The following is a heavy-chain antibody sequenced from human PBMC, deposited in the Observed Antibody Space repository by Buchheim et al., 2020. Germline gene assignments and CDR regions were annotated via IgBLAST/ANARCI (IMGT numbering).Heavy chain of an antibody. CDR3: ARDRFSVTMVRGIIGPLTYAMDV. Sequence: QMQLQESGPGLVKPSQTLSLICSVSGGSISSGGYFWSWIRQPPGKGLEWIGYIYYSGTTYYNPSLKSRPTISIDTSKNQFSLKLSSVTAADTAVYYCARDRFSVTMVRGIIGPLTYAMDVWGQGTT. CDR1: GGSISSGGYF. CDR2: IYYSGTT. V-gene: IGHV4-30-4*01. D-gene: IGHD3-10*01. J-gene: IGHJ6*02.